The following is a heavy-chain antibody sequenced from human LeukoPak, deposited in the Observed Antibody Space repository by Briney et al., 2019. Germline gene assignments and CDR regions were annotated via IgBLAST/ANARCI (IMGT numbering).Heavy chain of an antibody. J-gene: IGHJ4*02. CDR1: GFTFSSYS. CDR2: ISSSSSYI. Sequence: GGSLRLSCAASGFTFSSYSMNWVRQAPGKGLEWVSSISSSSSYIYYADSVKGRFTISRDNSKNTLYLQMNSLRAEDTAVYYCAKDRGIAAAATLFDYWGQGTLVTVSS. CDR3: AKDRGIAAAATLFDY. D-gene: IGHD6-13*01. V-gene: IGHV3-21*01.